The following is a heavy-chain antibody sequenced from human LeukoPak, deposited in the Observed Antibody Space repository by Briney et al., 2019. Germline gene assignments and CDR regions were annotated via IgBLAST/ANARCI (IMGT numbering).Heavy chain of an antibody. D-gene: IGHD3-22*01. CDR1: GGSISSYY. CDR2: IYYSGST. V-gene: IGHV4-59*01. J-gene: IGHJ6*02. Sequence: SGTLSLTCTVSGGSISSYYWSWIRQPPGKGLEWIGYIYYSGSTNYNPSLKSRVTISVDTSKNQFSLKLSSVTAADTAVYYCARQYYYDSSGYRYGMDVWGQGTTVTVSS. CDR3: ARQYYYDSSGYRYGMDV.